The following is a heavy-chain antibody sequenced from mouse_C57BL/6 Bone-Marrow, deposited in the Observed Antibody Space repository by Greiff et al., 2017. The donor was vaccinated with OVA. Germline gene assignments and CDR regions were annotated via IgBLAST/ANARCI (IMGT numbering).Heavy chain of an antibody. Sequence: QVQLQQPGTELVKPGASVKLSCKASGYTFTSYWMHWVKQRPGQGLEWIGNINPSNGGTNYNEKFKSKATLTVDKSSSTAYMQRSSLTSEDSAVYYCAREITTVVNAMDYWGQGTSVTVSS. CDR2: INPSNGGT. CDR3: AREITTVVNAMDY. CDR1: GYTFTSYW. D-gene: IGHD1-1*01. J-gene: IGHJ4*01. V-gene: IGHV1-53*01.